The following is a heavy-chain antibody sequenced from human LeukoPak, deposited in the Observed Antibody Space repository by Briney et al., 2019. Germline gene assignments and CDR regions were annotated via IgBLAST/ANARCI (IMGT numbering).Heavy chain of an antibody. CDR1: GFTFSSYS. J-gene: IGHJ3*02. D-gene: IGHD6-13*01. V-gene: IGHV3-21*01. CDR3: ARDLYSSSVEGAFDI. CDR2: ISSSSSYI. Sequence: GGSLRLSCAASGFTFSSYSMNWVRQAPGKGLEWVSSISSSSSYIYYADSVKGRFTISRDNAKNSLYLQMNSLRAEDTAVYYCARDLYSSSVEGAFDIWGQGTMVTVSS.